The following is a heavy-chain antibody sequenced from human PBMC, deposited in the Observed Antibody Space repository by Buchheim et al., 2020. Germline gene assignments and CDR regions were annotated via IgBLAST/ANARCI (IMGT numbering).Heavy chain of an antibody. CDR2: IWYDGSNK. Sequence: QVQLVESGGGVVQPGRSLRLSCAASGFTFSSYGMHWVRQAPGKGLEWVAVIWYDGSNKYYADSVKGRFTISRDNSKNTLYLQMHSLRAEDTAVYYCARAYSSSYFYYYYGMDVWGQGTT. D-gene: IGHD6-6*01. J-gene: IGHJ6*02. CDR1: GFTFSSYG. V-gene: IGHV3-33*01. CDR3: ARAYSSSYFYYYYGMDV.